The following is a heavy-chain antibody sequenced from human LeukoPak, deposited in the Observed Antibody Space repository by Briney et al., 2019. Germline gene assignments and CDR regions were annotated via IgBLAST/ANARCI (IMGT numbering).Heavy chain of an antibody. CDR1: GSTFSSYV. CDR3: AKGSSSSRPYYFDY. Sequence: PGGSLRLSCAASGSTFSSYVMSWVRQAPGKGLGWVSAIAGSGGDTYHADSVKGRLTISRDNSKNTLYLQVNSLRVEDTALYYCAKGSSSSRPYYFDYWGQGTLVTVSS. V-gene: IGHV3-23*01. J-gene: IGHJ4*02. D-gene: IGHD6-6*01. CDR2: IAGSGGDT.